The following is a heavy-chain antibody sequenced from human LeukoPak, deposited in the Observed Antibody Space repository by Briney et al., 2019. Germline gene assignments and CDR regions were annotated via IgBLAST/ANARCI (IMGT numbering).Heavy chain of an antibody. CDR1: GLTFDDYG. CDR3: ARSHYGSGSYDY. Sequence: PGGSLRLSCAAAGLTFDDYGVDSARHQPGKGLEWVSLISWDGGSTYYADSVKGRFTISRDNSKNTLYLQMNSLRAEDTAVYYCARSHYGSGSYDYWGQGTLVTVSS. CDR2: ISWDGGST. V-gene: IGHV3-43D*04. D-gene: IGHD3-10*01. J-gene: IGHJ4*02.